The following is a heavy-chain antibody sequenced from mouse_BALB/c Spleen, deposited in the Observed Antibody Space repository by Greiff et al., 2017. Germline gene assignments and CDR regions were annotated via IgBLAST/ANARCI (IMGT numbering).Heavy chain of an antibody. CDR2: ISSGGSYT. D-gene: IGHD2-4*01. CDR1: GFTFSSYT. CDR3: TRDLDYDVRYFDV. Sequence: EVQLVESGGGLVKPGGSLKLSCAASGFTFSSYTMSWVRQTPEKRLEWVATISSGGSYTYYPDSVKGRFTISRDNAKNTLYLQMSSLKSEDTAMYYCTRDLDYDVRYFDVWGAGTTVTVSS. V-gene: IGHV5-6-4*01. J-gene: IGHJ1*01.